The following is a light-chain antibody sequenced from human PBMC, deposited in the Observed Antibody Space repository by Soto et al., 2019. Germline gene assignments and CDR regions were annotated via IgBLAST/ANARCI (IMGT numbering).Light chain of an antibody. Sequence: QSALTQPASVSGSPGQSITISCTGTSSDIGAYNYVSWYQQHPGKAPKLMIYEVSNRPSGVSNRFSGSKSGNTASLTISGLQAEDEADYYCNSYTTTKTRVFGSGTKLTVL. V-gene: IGLV2-14*01. CDR1: SSDIGAYNY. CDR3: NSYTTTKTRV. CDR2: EVS. J-gene: IGLJ1*01.